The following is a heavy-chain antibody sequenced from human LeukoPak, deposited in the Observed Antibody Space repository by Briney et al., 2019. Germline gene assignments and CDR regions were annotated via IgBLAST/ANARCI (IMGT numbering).Heavy chain of an antibody. CDR2: VNPDGSSV. CDR1: GFTFTRYW. J-gene: IGHJ4*02. V-gene: IGHV3-74*01. Sequence: QPGGSLRLSCTASGFTFTRYWMHWDRQAPGKGLVWVSRVNPDGSSVTYGDSVKGRFTSSRGNAKNTLYLQMNSLRAEDMAVYYCARGGSYGDYWGQGILVTVSS. D-gene: IGHD3-16*01. CDR3: ARGGSYGDY.